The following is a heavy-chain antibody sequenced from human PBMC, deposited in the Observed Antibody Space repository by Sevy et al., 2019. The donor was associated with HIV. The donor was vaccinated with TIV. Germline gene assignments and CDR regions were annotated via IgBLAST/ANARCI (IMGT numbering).Heavy chain of an antibody. V-gene: IGHV3-11*06. J-gene: IGHJ4*02. CDR2: ISSSSSYT. D-gene: IGHD2-15*01. CDR3: ARAGCSGGSCYDKDY. CDR1: GFTFSDYY. Sequence: GGSLRLSCAASGFTFSDYYMSWIRQAPGKGLEWVSYISSSSSYTNYADSVKGRFTISSDNAKNSLYLQMNSLRAEDTAVYYCARAGCSGGSCYDKDYWGQGTLVTVSS.